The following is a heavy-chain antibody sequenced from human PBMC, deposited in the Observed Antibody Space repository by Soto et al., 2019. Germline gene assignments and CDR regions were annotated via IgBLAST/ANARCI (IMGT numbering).Heavy chain of an antibody. Sequence: GESLKISCKGSGYSFTSYWIGWVRQMPGKGLEWMGIIYPGDSDTRYSPSFQGQVTISADKSISTAYLQWSSLKASDTAMYYCASAYCGGDCYSGGGAFDIWGQGTMVTVSS. V-gene: IGHV5-51*01. CDR2: IYPGDSDT. D-gene: IGHD2-21*02. CDR1: GYSFTSYW. CDR3: ASAYCGGDCYSGGGAFDI. J-gene: IGHJ3*02.